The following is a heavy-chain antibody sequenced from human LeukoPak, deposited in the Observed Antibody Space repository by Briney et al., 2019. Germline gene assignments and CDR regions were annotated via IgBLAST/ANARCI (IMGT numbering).Heavy chain of an antibody. Sequence: ASVKVSCKASGYTFTGYYMHWVRQAPGQGLEWMGWINPNSGGTNYAKKCQGRVTMTRDTSLSTAYTALSRLRSDDTAVYYCVKEYGDYVGRFDPWGQGTLVTVSS. CDR1: GYTFTGYY. D-gene: IGHD4-17*01. CDR3: VKEYGDYVGRFDP. V-gene: IGHV1-2*02. J-gene: IGHJ5*02. CDR2: INPNSGGT.